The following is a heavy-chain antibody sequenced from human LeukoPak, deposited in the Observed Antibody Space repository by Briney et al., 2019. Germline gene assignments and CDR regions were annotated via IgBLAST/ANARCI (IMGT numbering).Heavy chain of an antibody. Sequence: GRSLRLSCAASGFTFSSYGMHWVRQAPGKGLEWVSAISGNGGRTYYADSVKGRFTTSRDNSKNTLNLQMHRLRVEDTAVYYCTREMWDSSGYPIDYWGQGSLVTVSS. CDR1: GFTFSSYG. D-gene: IGHD3-22*01. V-gene: IGHV3-23*01. J-gene: IGHJ4*02. CDR3: TREMWDSSGYPIDY. CDR2: ISGNGGRT.